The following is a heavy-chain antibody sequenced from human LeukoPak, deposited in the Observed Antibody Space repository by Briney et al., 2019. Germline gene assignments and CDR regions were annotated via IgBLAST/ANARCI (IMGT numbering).Heavy chain of an antibody. D-gene: IGHD2-15*01. Sequence: SETLSLTCAVYGGSFSGYYWSWIRQPPGKGLEWIGYIYYSGSTNYNPSLKSRVTISVDTSKNQFSLKLSSVTAADTAVYYCARVGCSGGSCYPWDFDYYYYYYMDVWGKGTTVTISS. CDR3: ARVGCSGGSCYPWDFDYYYYYYMDV. V-gene: IGHV4-59*01. CDR2: IYYSGST. CDR1: GGSFSGYY. J-gene: IGHJ6*03.